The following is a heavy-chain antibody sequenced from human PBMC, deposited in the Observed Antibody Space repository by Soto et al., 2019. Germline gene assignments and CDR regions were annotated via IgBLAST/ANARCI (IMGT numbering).Heavy chain of an antibody. J-gene: IGHJ6*02. V-gene: IGHV1-46*01. Sequence: ASVKVSCKASGYTFTSYYMHWVRQAPGQGLEWMGIINPSGGSTSYAQKFQGRVTMTRDTSTSTVYMELSSLRSEDTAVYYCARDYAPVAGTHYYGMDVWAQGNTVTFSS. CDR2: INPSGGST. CDR1: GYTFTSYY. CDR3: ARDYAPVAGTHYYGMDV. D-gene: IGHD6-19*01.